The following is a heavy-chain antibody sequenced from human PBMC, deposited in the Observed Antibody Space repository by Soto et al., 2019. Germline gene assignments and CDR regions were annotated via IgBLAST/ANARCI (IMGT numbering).Heavy chain of an antibody. Sequence: GGSLRLSCAASGFTFSSYGMHWVRQAPGKGLEWVAVIWCDGSNKYYADSVKDRFTISRDNSKNTLYLQMNSLRAEDTAVYYCAREGLLREFDYWGQGTLVTVSS. CDR2: IWCDGSNK. D-gene: IGHD2-15*01. J-gene: IGHJ4*02. V-gene: IGHV3-33*01. CDR1: GFTFSSYG. CDR3: AREGLLREFDY.